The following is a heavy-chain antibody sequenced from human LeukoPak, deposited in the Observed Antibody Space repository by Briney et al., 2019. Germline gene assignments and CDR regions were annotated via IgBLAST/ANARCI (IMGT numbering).Heavy chain of an antibody. Sequence: ASVKDSCKASGYTFTGYYMHWVRQAPGQGLEWMGRINPNSGGTNYAQKFQGRVTMTRDTSISTAYMELSRLRSDDTAVYYCASSICSGGSCYLYYWGQGTLVTVSS. D-gene: IGHD2-15*01. CDR1: GYTFTGYY. V-gene: IGHV1-2*06. J-gene: IGHJ4*02. CDR2: INPNSGGT. CDR3: ASSICSGGSCYLYY.